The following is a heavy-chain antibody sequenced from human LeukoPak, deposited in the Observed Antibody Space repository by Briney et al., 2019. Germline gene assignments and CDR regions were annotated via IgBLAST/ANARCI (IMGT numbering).Heavy chain of an antibody. V-gene: IGHV4-30-4*01. CDR1: GGSISSGDYY. D-gene: IGHD3-3*01. CDR3: ARGEYYDFWSGYLGY. CDR2: IYYSGST. J-gene: IGHJ4*02. Sequence: SQTLSLTCTVSGGSISSGDYYWSWIRQPPGKGLEWSGYIYYSGSTYYNPSLKSRVTISVDTSKNQFSLKLSSVTAADTAVYYCARGEYYDFWSGYLGYWGQGTLVTVSS.